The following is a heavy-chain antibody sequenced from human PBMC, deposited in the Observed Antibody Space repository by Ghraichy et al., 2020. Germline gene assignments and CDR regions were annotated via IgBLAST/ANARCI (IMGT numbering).Heavy chain of an antibody. Sequence: SQTLSLTCFVSGGSISGSYCGWFRQPPGKGLEWIGFTHYSGSTEYNPSLTSRVTISVDTIKNHFSLRLSSVTAADTAIYYCTRGGGWLTDNWGQGTLVTVSS. V-gene: IGHV4-59*12. J-gene: IGHJ4*02. CDR3: TRGGGWLTDN. CDR2: THYSGST. D-gene: IGHD6-19*01. CDR1: GGSISGSY.